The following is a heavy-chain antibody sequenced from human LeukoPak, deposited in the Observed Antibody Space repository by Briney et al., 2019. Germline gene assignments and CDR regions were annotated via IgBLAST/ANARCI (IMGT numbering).Heavy chain of an antibody. CDR1: GYTFTNYD. J-gene: IGHJ5*02. V-gene: IGHV1-8*01. Sequence: GASVKVSCKASGYTFTNYDINWVRQATGQGLEWMVWMNPNSGNTGYAQKFQGRVTMTRNTSISTAYMDLSSLKSEDTAVYYCAKSVGPGGSSYNWFDPWGQGTLVTVSS. D-gene: IGHD1-26*01. CDR3: AKSVGPGGSSYNWFDP. CDR2: MNPNSGNT.